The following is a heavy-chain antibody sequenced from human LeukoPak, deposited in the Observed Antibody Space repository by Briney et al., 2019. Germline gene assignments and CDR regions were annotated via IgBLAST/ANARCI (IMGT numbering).Heavy chain of an antibody. J-gene: IGHJ4*02. CDR3: ARGYNSNWRDLFDY. CDR1: GYTFTSYF. Sequence: ASAKVSCKASGYTFTSYFMHWVRQAPGQGLEWMGIINSGGGFTTYAQKFQGRVTMTRDTSTSTIYMELSSLRSDDTAVYYCARGYNSNWRDLFDYWGQGTLVTVSS. V-gene: IGHV1-46*01. CDR2: INSGGGFT. D-gene: IGHD6-13*01.